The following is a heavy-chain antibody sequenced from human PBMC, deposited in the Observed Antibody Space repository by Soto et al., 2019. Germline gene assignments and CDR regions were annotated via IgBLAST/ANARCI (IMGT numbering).Heavy chain of an antibody. D-gene: IGHD5-18*01. J-gene: IGHJ6*02. Sequence: PGGSLRLSCAASGFTFSSYGMHWVRQAPGKELEWVAVISYDGSNKYYADSVKGRFTISRDNSKNTLYLQMNSLRAEDTAVYYCAKEGSDTAMDYYYYYGMDVWGQGTTVTVSS. V-gene: IGHV3-30*18. CDR1: GFTFSSYG. CDR2: ISYDGSNK. CDR3: AKEGSDTAMDYYYYYGMDV.